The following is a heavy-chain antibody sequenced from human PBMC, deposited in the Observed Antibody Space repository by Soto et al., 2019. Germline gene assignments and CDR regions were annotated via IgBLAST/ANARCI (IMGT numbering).Heavy chain of an antibody. CDR2: IKFDGSEK. J-gene: IGHJ4*02. D-gene: IGHD2-2*01. CDR1: GFTFSDYW. Sequence: GGSLRLSCEASGFTFSDYWMSWVRQAPGRGPEWVANIKFDGSEKQYVDSVRGRFTISRDNSRNSLFLQMNSLRAGDTAVYYCVKDGGYCSSSTCYSPRNHYFDSWGQGTLVTVSS. V-gene: IGHV3-7*03. CDR3: VKDGGYCSSSTCYSPRNHYFDS.